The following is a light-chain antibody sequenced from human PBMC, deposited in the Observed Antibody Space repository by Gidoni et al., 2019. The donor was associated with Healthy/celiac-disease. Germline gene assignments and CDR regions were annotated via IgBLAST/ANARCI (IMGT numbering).Light chain of an antibody. CDR3: QQYDNLPKGLT. J-gene: IGKJ4*01. CDR1: QDISNY. CDR2: DAS. Sequence: DIQMPPSPSSLSASVGDRVTITCQASQDISNYLNWYQQKPGKAPKLLIYDASNLETGGPSRFSGSGSGTDFTFTISSLQPEDIATYYCQQYDNLPKGLTFGGGTKVEIK. V-gene: IGKV1-33*01.